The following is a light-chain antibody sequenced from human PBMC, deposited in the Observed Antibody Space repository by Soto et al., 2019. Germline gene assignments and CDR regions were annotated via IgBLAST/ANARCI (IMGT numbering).Light chain of an antibody. J-gene: IGLJ3*02. V-gene: IGLV1-47*01. CDR3: AAWDDSLSGRV. Sequence: QSVLTQPPSASGTPGQRVTISCSGSSSNIGSNYVYWYQQLPGTAPKLLIYRNNQRPSGVPDRFSGSKSGTSASLAISGLRSEAEADYYCAAWDDSLSGRVFGGGTKLTV. CDR1: SSNIGSNY. CDR2: RNN.